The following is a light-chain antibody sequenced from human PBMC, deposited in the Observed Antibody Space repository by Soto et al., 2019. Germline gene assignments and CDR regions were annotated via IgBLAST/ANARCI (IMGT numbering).Light chain of an antibody. CDR1: QTISSW. Sequence: DINMTQSPSTLSVSVRDRFTITCPASQTISSWLAWYQQKPGKAPKLLIYKASTLKSGVPSRLRGSGYGTELTITISSMQTDDFETYYCQHYNSYSEAFGQGTKVDIK. CDR3: QHYNSYSEA. V-gene: IGKV1-5*03. J-gene: IGKJ1*01. CDR2: KAS.